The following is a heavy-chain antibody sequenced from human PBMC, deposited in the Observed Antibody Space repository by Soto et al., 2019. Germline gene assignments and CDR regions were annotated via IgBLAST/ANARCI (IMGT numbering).Heavy chain of an antibody. J-gene: IGHJ2*01. CDR2: INSDGSST. CDR3: ARYYDSSGPDL. D-gene: IGHD3-22*01. Sequence: GGPLRLSCAASGFTFSSYWRHWVRQAPGKGLVWVSRINSDGSSTSYADSVKGRFTISRDNAKNTLYLQMNSLRAEDTAVYYCARYYDSSGPDLWGRGTRVTVSS. CDR1: GFTFSSYW. V-gene: IGHV3-74*01.